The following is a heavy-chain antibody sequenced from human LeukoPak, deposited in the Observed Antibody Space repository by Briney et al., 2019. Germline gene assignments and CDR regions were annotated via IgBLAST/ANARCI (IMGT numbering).Heavy chain of an antibody. CDR2: MNPNSGNT. V-gene: IGHV1-8*03. CDR3: ARVSGWYQDAFDI. J-gene: IGHJ3*02. CDR1: GYTFTSYD. Sequence: ASVKVSCKASGYTFTSYDINWVRQATGQGLEWMGWMNPNSGNTGYAQKFQGRVTITRNTSISTAYMELSSLRSEDTAVYYCARVSGWYQDAFDIWGQGTMVTVSS. D-gene: IGHD6-19*01.